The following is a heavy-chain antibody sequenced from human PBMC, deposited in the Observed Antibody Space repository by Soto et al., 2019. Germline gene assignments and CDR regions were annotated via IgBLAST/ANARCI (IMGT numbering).Heavy chain of an antibody. CDR3: ARDGTVTTSGAFDI. D-gene: IGHD4-17*01. V-gene: IGHV4-31*03. CDR1: GGSISSGGYY. Sequence: QVQLQESGPGLVKPSQTLSLTCTVSGGSISSGGYYWSWIRQHPGKGLEWIGYIYYSGSTYYNPSLMRRVTISVDTSKNQFSLKLSSVTAADTAVYYCARDGTVTTSGAFDIWGQGTMVTVSS. J-gene: IGHJ3*02. CDR2: IYYSGST.